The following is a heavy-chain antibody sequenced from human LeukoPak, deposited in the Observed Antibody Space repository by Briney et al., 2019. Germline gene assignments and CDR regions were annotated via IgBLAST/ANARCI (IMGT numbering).Heavy chain of an antibody. D-gene: IGHD2-2*01. CDR2: INPNSGGT. V-gene: IGHV1-2*02. CDR3: AWAFCSSTSCYPYYFDY. CDR1: GYTFTGYY. J-gene: IGHJ4*02. Sequence: ASVKVSXTASGYTFTGYYMHWVRQAPGQGLEWMGWINPNSGGTNYAQKFQGRVTMTRDTSISTAYMELSRLRSDDTAVYYCAWAFCSSTSCYPYYFDYWGQGTLVTVSS.